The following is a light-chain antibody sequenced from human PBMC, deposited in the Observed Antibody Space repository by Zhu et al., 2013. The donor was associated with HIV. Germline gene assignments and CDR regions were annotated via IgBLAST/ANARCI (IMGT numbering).Light chain of an antibody. CDR2: GAS. CDR1: QSVKST. J-gene: IGKJ3*01. V-gene: IGKV3-15*01. Sequence: EIVLTQSPGTLSLSPGERATLSCRASQSVKSTCLAWYQQKPGQSPRLLIYGASTRATGIPARFSGSGSGTEFTLTISSLQSEDSATYYCQQTKSYPFSFGPGTKV. CDR3: QQTKSYPFS.